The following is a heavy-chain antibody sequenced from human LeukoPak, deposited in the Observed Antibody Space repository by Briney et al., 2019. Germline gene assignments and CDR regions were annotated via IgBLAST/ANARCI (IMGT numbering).Heavy chain of an antibody. CDR3: ATGHSSGWFDY. V-gene: IGHV4-59*01. Sequence: SETLSLTCTVPGDSISVDYWSWIRQPPGKGLEWIGYISYSATTNYNPSLKSRVSFSIDTSKNQFSLKLTSVSAADTAVYFCATGHSSGWFDYWGQGTLVSVSS. CDR2: ISYSATT. CDR1: GDSISVDY. D-gene: IGHD6-19*01. J-gene: IGHJ4*02.